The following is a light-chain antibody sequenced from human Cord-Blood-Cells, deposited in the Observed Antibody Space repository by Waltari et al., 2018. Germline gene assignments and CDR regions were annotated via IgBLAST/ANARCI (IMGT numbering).Light chain of an antibody. CDR2: DAS. CDR3: QQRSNWLT. J-gene: IGKJ4*01. CDR1: QSVSSY. V-gene: IGKV3-11*01. Sequence: EIVLTQSPATLSLSPGERATLSCRASQSVSSYLAWYQQKPDQAPRLLIYDASNSATGIPARFSCSCSGTDFTLTISSLEPVDFAVYYCQQRSNWLTFGGGTKVDIK.